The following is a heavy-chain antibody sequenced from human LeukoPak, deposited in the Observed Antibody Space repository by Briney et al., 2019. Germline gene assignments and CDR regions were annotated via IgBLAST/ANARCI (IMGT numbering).Heavy chain of an antibody. V-gene: IGHV1-46*01. CDR3: ASWGGEAKNGLGSGPFDY. CDR1: GYTFTRHY. D-gene: IGHD3-10*01. J-gene: IGHJ4*02. Sequence: ASVKVSCKASGYTFTRHYMHWVRQAPGQGLEWMGIINPSGRSTNYAQKFQGRVTMTRDTSTRPVYIEFSPLRSEDTAVYYCASWGGEAKNGLGSGPFDYWGQGTLVTVSS. CDR2: INPSGRST.